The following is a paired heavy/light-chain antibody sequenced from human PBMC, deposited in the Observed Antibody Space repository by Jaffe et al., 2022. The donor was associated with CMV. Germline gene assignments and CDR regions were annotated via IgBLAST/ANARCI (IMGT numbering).Heavy chain of an antibody. CDR3: AKLLDFWSGYSRDSYGMDV. Sequence: EVQLLESGGGLVQPGGSLRLSCAASGFTFSSYAMSWVRQAPGKGLEWVSAISGSGGSTYYADSVKGRFTISRDNSKNTLYLQMNSLRAEDTAVYYCAKLLDFWSGYSRDSYGMDVWGQGTTVTVSS. J-gene: IGHJ6*02. D-gene: IGHD3-3*01. CDR1: GFTFSSYA. V-gene: IGHV3-23*01. CDR2: ISGSGGST.
Light chain of an antibody. J-gene: IGKJ1*01. Sequence: DIQMTQSPSTLSASVGDRVTITCRASQSISSWLAWYQQKPGKAPKLLIYKASSLESGVPSRFSGSGSGTEFTLTISSLQPDDFATYYCQQYNSYFLWTFGQGTKVEIK. CDR3: QQYNSYFLWT. V-gene: IGKV1-5*03. CDR1: QSISSW. CDR2: KAS.